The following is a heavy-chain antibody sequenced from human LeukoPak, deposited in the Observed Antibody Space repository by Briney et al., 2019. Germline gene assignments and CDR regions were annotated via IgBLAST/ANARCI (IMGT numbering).Heavy chain of an antibody. Sequence: SETLSLTCAVSGGSFTGYYWSWIRQSPGKGLEWIGEINHSGSTNYNPSLKSRVTISVDTSKNQFSLKLSSVTAADTAVYYCAREGSELLWFGEFSYWGQGTLVTVSS. CDR3: AREGSELLWFGEFSY. CDR2: INHSGST. V-gene: IGHV4-34*01. D-gene: IGHD3-10*01. J-gene: IGHJ4*02. CDR1: GGSFTGYY.